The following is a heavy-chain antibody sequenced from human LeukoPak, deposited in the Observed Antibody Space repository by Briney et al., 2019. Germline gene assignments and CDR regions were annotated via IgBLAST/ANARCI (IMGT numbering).Heavy chain of an antibody. CDR3: ARSRDVFNLLDY. D-gene: IGHD5-24*01. Sequence: GGSLRLSCVASGFTFSTYVMNWVRQAPGKGLEHVSSITSDGGSTYYASSVKGRFTVSRDNSKNTLYLQMGSLRVEDMAVYYCARSRDVFNLLDYWGQGTLVTVSS. CDR1: GFTFSTYV. V-gene: IGHV3-64*01. J-gene: IGHJ4*02. CDR2: ITSDGGST.